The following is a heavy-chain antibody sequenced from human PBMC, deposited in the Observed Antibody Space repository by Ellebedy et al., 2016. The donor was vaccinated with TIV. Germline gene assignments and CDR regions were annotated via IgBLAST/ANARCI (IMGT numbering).Heavy chain of an antibody. CDR2: INQDGSVK. J-gene: IGHJ3*02. V-gene: IGHV3-7*01. Sequence: GESLKISCGASGFPFSSSWMSWVRQAPGKGLEWVANINQDGSVKNYVDSVKGRFTISRDNAKISLYLQMNSLTAEDTAVYYCASGAYDIWGQGTKVTVSS. CDR3: ASGAYDI. CDR1: GFPFSSSW.